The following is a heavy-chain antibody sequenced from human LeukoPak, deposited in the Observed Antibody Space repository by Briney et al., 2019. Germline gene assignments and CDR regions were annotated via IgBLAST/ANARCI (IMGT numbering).Heavy chain of an antibody. D-gene: IGHD1-1*01. V-gene: IGHV4-59*01. CDR1: GDSISGYY. J-gene: IGHJ4*02. CDR2: IYYTGTT. CDR3: TKVGTGTVDY. Sequence: SETLSLTCTVSGDSISGYYWGWIRQPPGKGLEWIGYIYYTGTTNYNPSLKSRVTISVDTSKNQFSLKLRSVTAADHAVYYCTKVGTGTVDYWGQGTLVTVSS.